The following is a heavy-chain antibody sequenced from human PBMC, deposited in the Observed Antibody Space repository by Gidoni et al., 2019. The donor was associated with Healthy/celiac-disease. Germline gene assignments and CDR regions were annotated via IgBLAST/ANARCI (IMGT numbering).Heavy chain of an antibody. CDR3: ARSVLRFLEWSAYYYYYGMDV. D-gene: IGHD3-3*01. Sequence: QVQLVETGGGVVQPGRSLRLSCAASGFTFSSYATHWVRQAPGTGIEWVGGKSYDGSNRYYADSVKGRFTISRDNSKNTLYLQMNSLGAEDKAVYYCARSVLRFLEWSAYYYYYGMDVWGQGTTVTVSS. J-gene: IGHJ6*02. CDR2: KSYDGSNR. CDR1: GFTFSSYA. V-gene: IGHV3-30*01.